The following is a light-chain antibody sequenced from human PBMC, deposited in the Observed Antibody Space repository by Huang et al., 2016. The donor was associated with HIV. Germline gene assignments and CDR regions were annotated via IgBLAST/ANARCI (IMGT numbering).Light chain of an antibody. CDR3: MQSTHRDT. J-gene: IGKJ2*01. CDR1: QRLVYSDGNTY. CDR2: KVE. V-gene: IGKV2-30*01. Sequence: DVVLTQSPLSLPVTLGQPASISCRSTQRLVYSDGNTYLTWFQQRPGQSPRLLISKVENRDYGGRDRFSGSGSGTEFTQKISRVEAEDVGVYYCMQSTHRDTCGQGTKLEIK.